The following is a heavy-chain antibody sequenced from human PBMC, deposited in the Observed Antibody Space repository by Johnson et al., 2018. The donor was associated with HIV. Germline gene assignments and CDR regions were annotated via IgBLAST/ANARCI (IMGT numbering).Heavy chain of an antibody. CDR3: ARASGYYLSDAFDI. CDR1: GFTFSSYD. CDR2: IGTAGDT. V-gene: IGHV3-13*01. D-gene: IGHD3-22*01. J-gene: IGHJ3*02. Sequence: VQLVESGGGLVKPGGSLRLSCAASGFTFSSYDMHWVRQATGKGLEWVSAIGTAGDTYYPGSVKGRFTISRENAKNSLSLQMNSLRAGDTAVYYCARASGYYLSDAFDIWGQGTMVTVSS.